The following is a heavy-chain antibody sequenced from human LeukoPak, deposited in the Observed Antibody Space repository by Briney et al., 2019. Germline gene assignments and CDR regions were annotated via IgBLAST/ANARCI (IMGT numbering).Heavy chain of an antibody. D-gene: IGHD3-9*01. CDR3: ARENYDILTGYRRSYFDY. V-gene: IGHV4-4*07. J-gene: IGHJ4*02. CDR1: GGSISNDY. Sequence: SETLSLTCTVSGGSISNDYWSWIRQPAGKGLEWIGRIYASGSINYNPSLQSRVTMSVDTSKNQFSLKLSSVTAADTAVYYCARENYDILTGYRRSYFDYWGQGTLVTVSS. CDR2: IYASGSI.